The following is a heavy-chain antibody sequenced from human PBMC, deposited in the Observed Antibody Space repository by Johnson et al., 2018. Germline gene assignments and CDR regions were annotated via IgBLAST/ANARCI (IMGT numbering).Heavy chain of an antibody. J-gene: IGHJ3*02. CDR1: GFTFSSYG. CDR3: ARDIGDRAFDI. V-gene: IGHV3-33*01. CDR2: IWYDGSNK. D-gene: IGHD3-10*01. Sequence: EQLVESGGGVVEPGRSLRLSCAASGFTFSSYGMHWVRQAPGKGLEWVAVIWYDGSNKYYADSVKGRFTISRDNSKNTLYLQMNSLRAEDTAVYYWARDIGDRAFDIWGQGTMVTVSS.